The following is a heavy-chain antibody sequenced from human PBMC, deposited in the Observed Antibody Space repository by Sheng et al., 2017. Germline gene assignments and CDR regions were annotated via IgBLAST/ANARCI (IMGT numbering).Heavy chain of an antibody. D-gene: IGHD2-15*01. CDR2: ISYNGDIT. J-gene: IGHJ4*02. Sequence: EVQLLESGGGLVQPGDSLRLSCAASGFSFSAYAMSWVRQAPGKGLEWVSSISYNGDITFYANSVKGRFTISRDSLKNTLSLQMNSLRAEDTAIYYCAKGGGSSCYSRSDYWGQGALVTVSS. CDR1: GFSFSAYA. CDR3: AKGGGSSCYSRSDY. V-gene: IGHV3-23*01.